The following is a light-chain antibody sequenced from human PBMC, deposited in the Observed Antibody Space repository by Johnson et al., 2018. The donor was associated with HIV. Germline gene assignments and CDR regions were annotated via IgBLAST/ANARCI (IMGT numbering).Light chain of an antibody. V-gene: IGLV1-51*02. CDR1: SSNVGSNY. Sequence: QSVLTQPPSVSAAPGQKVTISCSGSSSNVGSNYISWYRQLPGTAPKLLIYENNKRPSGIPDRFSASKSGTSATLGITGLQTGDEADYYCGTWDSSLSAGVFGTGTKVTVL. CDR2: ENN. CDR3: GTWDSSLSAGV. J-gene: IGLJ1*01.